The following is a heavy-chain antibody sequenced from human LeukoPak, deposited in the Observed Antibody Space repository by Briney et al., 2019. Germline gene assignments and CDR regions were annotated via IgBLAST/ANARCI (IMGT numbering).Heavy chain of an antibody. CDR2: IYYSGST. CDR3: ARDLPNLGGIFSSGWFSTHYAFNI. V-gene: IGHV4-59*12. J-gene: IGHJ3*02. D-gene: IGHD6-25*01. Sequence: SETISLTCNVSGGSISSYYWSWIRQPPGKGQEWIGYIYYSGSTNYNPSLKSRVTISADTAKNQFSLKLSSVTAADTAVYYCARDLPNLGGIFSSGWFSTHYAFNIWGQGTMVTVSS. CDR1: GGSISSYY.